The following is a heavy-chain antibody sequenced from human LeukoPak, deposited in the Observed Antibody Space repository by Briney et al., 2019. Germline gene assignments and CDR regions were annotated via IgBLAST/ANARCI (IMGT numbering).Heavy chain of an antibody. V-gene: IGHV4-61*02. D-gene: IGHD3-22*01. J-gene: IGHJ4*02. CDR3: ARSLSSGYYYFDH. Sequence: PSQTLSLTCTVSGGSISSSSYYWSWIRQPAGKGVEWIGRIYTSGSTNYNPSLKSRVTISVDTSKNQFSLQLSSVTAADTAVYYCARSLSSGYYYFDHWGQGTLVTVSS. CDR1: GGSISSSSYY. CDR2: IYTSGST.